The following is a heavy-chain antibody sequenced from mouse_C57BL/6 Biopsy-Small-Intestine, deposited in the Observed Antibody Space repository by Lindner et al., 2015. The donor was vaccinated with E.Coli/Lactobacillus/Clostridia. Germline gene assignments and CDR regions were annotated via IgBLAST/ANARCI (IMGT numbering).Heavy chain of an antibody. J-gene: IGHJ2*01. CDR1: GYTFTDNY. CDR2: IYPKNGGH. D-gene: IGHD4-1*01. V-gene: IGHV1-34*01. Sequence: VQLQESGPELVKPGASVKMSCKASGYTFTDNYMHWVKQSHGKSLECIGYIYPKNGGHGYNQKFKGKATLTVDKSSSTAYMELRSLTSEESAVYYCVRDAGTYFDYWGQGTTLTVSS. CDR3: VRDAGTYFDY.